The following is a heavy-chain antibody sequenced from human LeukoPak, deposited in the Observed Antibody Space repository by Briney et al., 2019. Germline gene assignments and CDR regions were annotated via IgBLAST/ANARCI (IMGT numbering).Heavy chain of an antibody. Sequence: PGGSLRLSCAASGVTFSSYWMHWVRQAPGKGLVWVSCINSDVSSTSYADSVKGRFTISRDNGKNTLYLQMNSLRAEDTAVYYRAIAVAGRFDYWGQGTLVTVSS. D-gene: IGHD6-19*01. V-gene: IGHV3-74*01. CDR3: AIAVAGRFDY. CDR2: INSDVSST. J-gene: IGHJ4*02. CDR1: GVTFSSYW.